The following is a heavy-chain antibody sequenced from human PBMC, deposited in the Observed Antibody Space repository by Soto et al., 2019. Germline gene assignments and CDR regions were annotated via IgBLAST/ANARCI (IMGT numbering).Heavy chain of an antibody. CDR2: ISWNSGSI. Sequence: GGSLRLSCAASGFTFDDYAMHWVRQAPGKGLEWVSGISWNSGSIGYADSVKGRFTISRDNAKNSLYLQMNSLRAEDTALYYCAKDKGVGYGDSNALYYFDYWGQGTLVTVSS. V-gene: IGHV3-9*01. CDR3: AKDKGVGYGDSNALYYFDY. J-gene: IGHJ4*02. D-gene: IGHD4-17*01. CDR1: GFTFDDYA.